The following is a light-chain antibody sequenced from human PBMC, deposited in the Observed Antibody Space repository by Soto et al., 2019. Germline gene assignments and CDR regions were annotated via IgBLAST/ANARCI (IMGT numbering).Light chain of an antibody. CDR2: GAS. Sequence: EIVLTQSPATLSVSPWERATLSCTASQSVSTNLAWYQQKPGQAPRLLLYGASSRATGIPDRFSGSGSGTEFTLTISSLESEDSAVYYCQQYSSWPPWTFGQGTKVDIK. CDR3: QQYSSWPPWT. J-gene: IGKJ1*01. V-gene: IGKV3D-15*01. CDR1: QSVSTN.